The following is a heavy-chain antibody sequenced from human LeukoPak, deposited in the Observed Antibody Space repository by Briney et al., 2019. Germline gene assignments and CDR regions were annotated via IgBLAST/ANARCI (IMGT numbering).Heavy chain of an antibody. CDR1: GFSFFYTG. J-gene: IGHJ4*02. CDR3: ARGGATLGGTFDY. D-gene: IGHD1-26*01. V-gene: IGHV3-23*01. Sequence: GGSLRLSCAVSGFSFFYTGMGWVRQAPGKGLEWVAAIGGGASDTKYADSVKGRFTISRDISKNSLYLQMNGLRAEDTAVYYCARGGATLGGTFDYWGQGTLVTVSS. CDR2: IGGGASDT.